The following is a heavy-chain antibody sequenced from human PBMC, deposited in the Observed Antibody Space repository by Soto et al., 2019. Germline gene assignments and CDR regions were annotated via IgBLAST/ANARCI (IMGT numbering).Heavy chain of an antibody. V-gene: IGHV1-18*01. CDR2: ISAYNGNT. CDR3: ARDLCGSGSYFPNGGCYGMDV. D-gene: IGHD3-10*01. J-gene: IGHJ6*02. CDR1: GYTFTSYG. Sequence: QVQLVQSGAEVKKPGASVKVSCKASGYTFTSYGISWVRQAPGQGLEWMGWISAYNGNTNYAQKLQGRVTMTTDTSTSTAYMDLSSLRSADTAVYYCARDLCGSGSYFPNGGCYGMDVWGQGTTVTVSS.